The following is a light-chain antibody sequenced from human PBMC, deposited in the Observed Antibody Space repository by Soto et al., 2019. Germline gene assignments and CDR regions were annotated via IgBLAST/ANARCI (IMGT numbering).Light chain of an antibody. CDR1: NSNIGAGYD. J-gene: IGLJ2*01. CDR3: QSYDSSLSGVV. Sequence: QSVLTQPPSVSGAPGQRVTISCTGNNSNIGAGYDVHWYQQLPGTAPKLLIYGNNNRPSGVPDRFSGSKSGTSASLGITGLQSEDEADYYCQSYDSSLSGVVFGGGTKLTVL. CDR2: GNN. V-gene: IGLV1-40*01.